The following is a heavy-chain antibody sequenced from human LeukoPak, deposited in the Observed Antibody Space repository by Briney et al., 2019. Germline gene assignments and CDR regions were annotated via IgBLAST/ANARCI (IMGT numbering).Heavy chain of an antibody. V-gene: IGHV3-23*01. D-gene: IGHD6-13*01. Sequence: PGGSLRLSCAASGFTFSSYAMSWVRQAPGKGLEWVSAISGSGGSTYYADSVKGRFTISRDNSKNTLYLQMNSLRAEDTAVYYCAKDSRPIAAAGRNWFDPWGQGTLVTVSS. CDR1: GFTFSSYA. CDR2: ISGSGGST. CDR3: AKDSRPIAAAGRNWFDP. J-gene: IGHJ5*02.